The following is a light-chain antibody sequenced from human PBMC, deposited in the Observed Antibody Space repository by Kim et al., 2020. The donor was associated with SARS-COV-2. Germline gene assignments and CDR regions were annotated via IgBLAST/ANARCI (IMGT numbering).Light chain of an antibody. V-gene: IGKV3-11*01. CDR2: DAS. Sequence: EIVLTQSPATLSLSPGERATLSCRASQGISSYLAWYQQKPGQPPRLLIYDASNRATGIPARFSGSGSGTDFTLTISSLEPEDFAVYYCKRRTRSPTVTFAGGTQV. J-gene: IGKJ4*01. CDR1: QGISSY. CDR3: KRRTRSPTVT.